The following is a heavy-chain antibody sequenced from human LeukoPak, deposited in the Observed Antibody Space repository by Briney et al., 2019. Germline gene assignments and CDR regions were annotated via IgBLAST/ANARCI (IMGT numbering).Heavy chain of an antibody. J-gene: IGHJ6*02. CDR1: GGTFSSYA. V-gene: IGHV1-69*13. D-gene: IGHD6-13*01. CDR3: AGRSGYSSSWLSKYGMDV. CDR2: IIPIFGTA. Sequence: AASVKVSCKASGGTFSSYAISWVRQAPGQGLEWMGGIIPIFGTANYAQKFQGRVTITADESTSTAYMELSSLRSEDTAVYYCAGRSGYSSSWLSKYGMDVWGQGTTVTVSS.